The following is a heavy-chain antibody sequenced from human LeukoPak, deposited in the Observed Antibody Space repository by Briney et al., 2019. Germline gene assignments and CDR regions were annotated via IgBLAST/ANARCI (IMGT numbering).Heavy chain of an antibody. V-gene: IGHV4-4*07. CDR1: GGSIITYY. CDR3: ARSGPYYYGSGRFDY. CDR2: IYSSGRT. J-gene: IGHJ4*02. Sequence: SETLSLTCTVSGGSIITYYWSWIRQPAGKGLEWIGRIYSSGRTNYHPSLESRVTMSVDTSKNQFSLKLSSVTAADTAVYYCARSGPYYYGSGRFDYWGQGTLVTVSS. D-gene: IGHD3-10*01.